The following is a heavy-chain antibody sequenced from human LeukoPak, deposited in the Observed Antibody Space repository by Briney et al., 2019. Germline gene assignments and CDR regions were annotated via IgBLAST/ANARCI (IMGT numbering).Heavy chain of an antibody. CDR3: ARVAVAGPTGWFDS. J-gene: IGHJ5*01. Sequence: GGSLRLSCAASGFALRSYTVTWVRQAPGKGLEWVSSISSTSAYIYYAESVKGRFSISRDNVDNVVHLQMSSLRNEDTAFYYCARVAVAGPTGWFDSRGQGTLVTVSS. V-gene: IGHV3-21*01. CDR1: GFALRSYT. CDR2: ISSTSAYI. D-gene: IGHD6-19*01.